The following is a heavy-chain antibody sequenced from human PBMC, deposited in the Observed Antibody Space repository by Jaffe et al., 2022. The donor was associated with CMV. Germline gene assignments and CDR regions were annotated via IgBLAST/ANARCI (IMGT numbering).Heavy chain of an antibody. D-gene: IGHD1-7*01. Sequence: QVQLQQWGAGLLKPSETLSLTCAVYGGSFSGYYWSWIRQPPGKGLEWIGEINHSGSTNYNPSLKSRVTISVDTSKNQFSLKLSSVTAADTAVYYCARGLSGGAKRITGTTDYGMDVWGQGTTVTVSS. CDR2: INHSGST. V-gene: IGHV4-34*01. J-gene: IGHJ6*02. CDR3: ARGLSGGAKRITGTTDYGMDV. CDR1: GGSFSGYY.